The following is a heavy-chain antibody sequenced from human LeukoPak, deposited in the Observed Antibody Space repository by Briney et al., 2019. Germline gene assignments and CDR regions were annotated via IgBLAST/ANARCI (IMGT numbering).Heavy chain of an antibody. D-gene: IGHD1-26*01. CDR2: INQDGSEK. Sequence: GGSLRLSCAASGFIFSSYWMTWVRQAPGKGLEWVANINQDGSEKYYVDSVKGRFTISRDNAKNSLYLQMNSLRAEDTAVYYCARDSEGALDYWGQGTLVTASS. CDR1: GFIFSSYW. CDR3: ARDSEGALDY. J-gene: IGHJ4*02. V-gene: IGHV3-7*03.